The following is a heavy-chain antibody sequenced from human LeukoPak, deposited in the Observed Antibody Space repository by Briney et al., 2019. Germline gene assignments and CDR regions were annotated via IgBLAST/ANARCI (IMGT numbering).Heavy chain of an antibody. CDR2: VHYSGTT. CDR3: ARHFDY. V-gene: IGHV4-39*01. CDR1: GGSISSSSYY. J-gene: IGHJ4*02. Sequence: SETLSLTCSVSGGSISSSSYYWGWIRQPPGKGLEWIGSVHYSGTTYYNTSLKSRVTISIEASKNQYSLKLSSVTAADTAVYYCARHFDYWGQGIMVTVSS.